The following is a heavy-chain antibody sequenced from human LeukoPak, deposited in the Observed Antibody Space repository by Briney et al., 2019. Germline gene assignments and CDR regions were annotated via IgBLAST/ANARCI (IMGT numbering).Heavy chain of an antibody. D-gene: IGHD6-13*01. CDR1: GYTFTIYY. V-gene: IGHV1-46*01. Sequence: ASVKGSCTASGYTFTIYYMHWVRQATGQGLEWMGIINPSGGSTSYAQKIQGRVTMTRDTSTSTVYTELSSLRSEDTAVYYCAREAGRDSSSPFDYWGQGTLVTVSS. J-gene: IGHJ4*02. CDR3: AREAGRDSSSPFDY. CDR2: INPSGGST.